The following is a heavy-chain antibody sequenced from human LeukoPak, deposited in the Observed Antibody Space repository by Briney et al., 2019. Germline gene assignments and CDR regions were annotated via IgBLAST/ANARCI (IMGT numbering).Heavy chain of an antibody. CDR2: ISYDGSNK. Sequence: PGGSLRLSCAASGLTFSSYGMHWVRQAPGKGLEWVAVISYDGSNKYYADSVKGRFTISRDNSKNTLYLQMNSLRAEDTAVYYCAILIDYYDSSGYYTWDYWGQGTLVTVSS. V-gene: IGHV3-30*03. J-gene: IGHJ4*02. D-gene: IGHD3-22*01. CDR3: AILIDYYDSSGYYTWDY. CDR1: GLTFSSYG.